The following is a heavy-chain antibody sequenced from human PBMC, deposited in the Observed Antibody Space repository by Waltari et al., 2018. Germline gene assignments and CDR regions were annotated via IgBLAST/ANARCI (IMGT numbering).Heavy chain of an antibody. CDR3: ATVRTTTPLSNNWFDP. CDR2: IIPILGTA. V-gene: IGHV1-69*14. CDR1: GGTFSSYA. J-gene: IGHJ5*02. Sequence: QVQLVQSGAEVKKPGSSVKVSCKASGGTFSSYAISWVRQAPGQGLEWMGGIIPILGTANYAQKFQGRVTITADTSTDTAYMELSSLRSEDTAVYYCATVRTTTPLSNNWFDPWGQGTLVTVSS. D-gene: IGHD1-1*01.